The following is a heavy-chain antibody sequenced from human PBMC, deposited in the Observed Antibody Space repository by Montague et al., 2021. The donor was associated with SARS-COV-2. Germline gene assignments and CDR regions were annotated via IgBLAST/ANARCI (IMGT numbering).Heavy chain of an antibody. CDR1: GFTFSHYW. J-gene: IGHJ6*02. V-gene: IGHV3-21*01. CDR2: ISSSSSYI. Sequence: SLRLSCAASGFTFSHYWTHWVRQAPGKGLEWVATISSSSSYIYYADSMKGRFTISRDNAQNLLYLQMNSLRAEDTAVYYCARFETSKFYSSGMDVWGQGTTVTVSS. D-gene: IGHD2-15*01. CDR3: ARFETSKFYSSGMDV.